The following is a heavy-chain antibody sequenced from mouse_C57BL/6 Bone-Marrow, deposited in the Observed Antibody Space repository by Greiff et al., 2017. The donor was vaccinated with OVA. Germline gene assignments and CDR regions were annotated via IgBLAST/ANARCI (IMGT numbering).Heavy chain of an antibody. J-gene: IGHJ1*03. CDR3: ARSRWLLRGYWYFDV. CDR1: GYTFTSYG. D-gene: IGHD2-3*01. V-gene: IGHV1-81*01. Sequence: VQLQQSGAELARPGASVKLSCEASGYTFTSYGISWVKQRTGQGLEWIGEIYPRSGNTYYNEKFKGKATLTADKSSSTAYMELRSLTSEDSAVYFCARSRWLLRGYWYFDVWGTGTTVTVSS. CDR2: IYPRSGNT.